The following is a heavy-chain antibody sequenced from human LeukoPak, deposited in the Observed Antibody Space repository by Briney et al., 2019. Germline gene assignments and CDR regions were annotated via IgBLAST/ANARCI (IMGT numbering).Heavy chain of an antibody. CDR3: VKFRGQLLSSYYFDY. J-gene: IGHJ4*02. CDR1: GFTFTTYA. CDR2: ISGSGGGT. V-gene: IGHV3-23*01. Sequence: GGSLRLSCAASGFTFTTYAMSWVRQAPGKGLEWVSTISGSGGGTYYADSVKGRFTISRDNSKNTLYLQMNSLRGEDTAVYYCVKFRGQLLSSYYFDYWGQGTLVTVSS. D-gene: IGHD2-2*01.